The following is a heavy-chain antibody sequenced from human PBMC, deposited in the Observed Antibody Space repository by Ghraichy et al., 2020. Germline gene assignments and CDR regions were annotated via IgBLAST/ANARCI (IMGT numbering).Heavy chain of an antibody. Sequence: ESLNISCTVSGGSMFGYYWSWIRQPAGKGLEWIGRVSTIGNPNYCPSLKSRVAMSLDTSKSHFSLRLSSVTAADTAVYYCARSTSLQPFDLWGQGTLVAVSS. CDR2: VSTIGNP. CDR3: ARSTSLQPFDL. CDR1: GGSMFGYY. V-gene: IGHV4-4*07. D-gene: IGHD5-18*01. J-gene: IGHJ4*02.